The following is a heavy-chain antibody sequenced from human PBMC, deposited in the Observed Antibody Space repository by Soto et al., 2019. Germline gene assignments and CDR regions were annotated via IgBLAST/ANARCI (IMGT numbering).Heavy chain of an antibody. J-gene: IGHJ4*02. CDR3: AKPVYGSGSPDY. Sequence: GSLRLSCATSGLNFNGYTMSWVRQAPGQGLEWVSGIAETGSSTYYADSVKGRFTISRDNSENTLYLQMNNLRAEDTAIYYCAKPVYGSGSPDYCGQGTLVTVSS. CDR1: GLNFNGYT. D-gene: IGHD3-10*01. V-gene: IGHV3-23*01. CDR2: IAETGSST.